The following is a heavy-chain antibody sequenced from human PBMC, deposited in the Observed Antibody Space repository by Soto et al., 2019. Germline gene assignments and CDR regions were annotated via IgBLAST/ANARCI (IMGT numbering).Heavy chain of an antibody. CDR2: IYYSGST. D-gene: IGHD5-18*01. CDR1: GGSISSGGYY. J-gene: IGHJ6*02. Sequence: PSETLSLTCTVSGGSISSGGYYWSWIRQHPGKGLEWIGYIYYSGSTYYNPSLKSRVTISVDTSKNQFSLKLRSVTAADTAVYYCARTPGGYSYGWEYYYYGMDVWGQGTTVTVSS. CDR3: ARTPGGYSYGWEYYYYGMDV. V-gene: IGHV4-31*03.